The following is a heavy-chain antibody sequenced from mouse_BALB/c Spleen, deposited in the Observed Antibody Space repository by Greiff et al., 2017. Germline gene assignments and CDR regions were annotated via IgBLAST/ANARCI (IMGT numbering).Heavy chain of an antibody. D-gene: IGHD3-2*01. CDR2: INPGSGGT. V-gene: IGHV1-54*01. J-gene: IGHJ4*01. CDR1: GYAFTNYL. CDR3: ARETARATDAMDY. Sequence: QVQLKESGAELVRPGTSVKVSCKASGYAFTNYLIEWVKQRPGQGLEWIGVINPGSGGTNYNEKFKGKATLTADKSSSTAYMQLSSLTSDDSAVYFCARETARATDAMDYWGQGTSVTVSS.